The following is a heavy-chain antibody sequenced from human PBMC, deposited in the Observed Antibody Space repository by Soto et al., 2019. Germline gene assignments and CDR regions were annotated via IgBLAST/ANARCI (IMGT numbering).Heavy chain of an antibody. CDR3: AKEGGRITGTTSGMDV. J-gene: IGHJ6*02. Sequence: GGSLRLSCAASGFTFSSYAMSWVRQAPGKGLEWVSAISGSGGSTYYADSVKGRFTSSRDNSKNTLYLQMNSLRAEDTAVYYCAKEGGRITGTTSGMDVWGQGTTVTVSS. CDR2: ISGSGGST. V-gene: IGHV3-23*01. D-gene: IGHD1-7*01. CDR1: GFTFSSYA.